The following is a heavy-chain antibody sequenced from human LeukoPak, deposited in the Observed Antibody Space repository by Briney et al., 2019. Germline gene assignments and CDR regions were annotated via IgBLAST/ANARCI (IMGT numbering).Heavy chain of an antibody. J-gene: IGHJ6*03. Sequence: PGGSLRLSCAASGFTFRSYAMSWVRQAPGKGLEWVSAISGSGGNTYYADSVKGRFTISRDNSKNTLYLQMNSLRAEDTAVYYCAKASSSGWPVMDVWGKGTTVTVSS. V-gene: IGHV3-23*01. CDR2: ISGSGGNT. D-gene: IGHD6-19*01. CDR3: AKASSSGWPVMDV. CDR1: GFTFRSYA.